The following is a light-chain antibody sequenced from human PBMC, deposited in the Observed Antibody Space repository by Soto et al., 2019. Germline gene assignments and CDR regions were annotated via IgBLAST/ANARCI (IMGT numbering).Light chain of an antibody. CDR1: SSDFGGYTY. Sequence: QSALPQPASVSGAPGQSITISCTGTSSDFGGYTYVSWYQQHPGKAPKLMIFDATSRPSGVSNRFSGSKSDNTASLTIAGLQAEDEADYYCSSYTSTSTYVFGTGTKRTVL. J-gene: IGLJ1*01. CDR2: DAT. CDR3: SSYTSTSTYV. V-gene: IGLV2-14*03.